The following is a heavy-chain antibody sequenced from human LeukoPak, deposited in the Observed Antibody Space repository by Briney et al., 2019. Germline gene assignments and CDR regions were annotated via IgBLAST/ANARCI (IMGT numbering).Heavy chain of an antibody. J-gene: IGHJ4*02. CDR1: RGTFSSYA. CDR3: ARSDTLAAPHDY. CDR2: IIPIFGTA. V-gene: IGHV1-69*13. D-gene: IGHD6-6*01. Sequence: SVKVSCNACRGTFSSYASSWVRQAPGQGLEWMGGIIPIFGTANYAQKFQGRVTITADESTSTAYMELSSLRSEDTAVYYCARSDTLAAPHDYWGQGTLVTVSS.